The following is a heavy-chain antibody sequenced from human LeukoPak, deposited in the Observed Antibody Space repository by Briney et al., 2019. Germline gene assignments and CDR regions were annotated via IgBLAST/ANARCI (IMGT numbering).Heavy chain of an antibody. J-gene: IGHJ4*02. Sequence: GGSLRLSCAASGFTFSSYWMSWVRQAPGKGLEWVANIKQDGSEKYYVDSVKGRFTISRDNAKNSLYLQMNSLRAEDTAVYYCARDLEFGFGELLSLDYWGQGTLVTVSS. D-gene: IGHD3-10*01. CDR2: IKQDGSEK. V-gene: IGHV3-7*01. CDR3: ARDLEFGFGELLSLDY. CDR1: GFTFSSYW.